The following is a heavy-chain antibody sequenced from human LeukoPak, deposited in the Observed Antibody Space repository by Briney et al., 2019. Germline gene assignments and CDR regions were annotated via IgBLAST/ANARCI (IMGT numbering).Heavy chain of an antibody. V-gene: IGHV1-69*13. CDR1: GYTFTNYY. J-gene: IGHJ6*02. D-gene: IGHD2-8*01. CDR2: IIPIFGTA. Sequence: SVKVSCKASGYTFTNYYMHWVRQAPGQGLEWMGGIIPIFGTANYAQKFQGRVTITADESTSTAYMELSSLRSEDTAVYYCAGTNGVSVNTHTNENYYYYGMDVWGQGTTVTVSS. CDR3: AGTNGVSVNTHTNENYYYYGMDV.